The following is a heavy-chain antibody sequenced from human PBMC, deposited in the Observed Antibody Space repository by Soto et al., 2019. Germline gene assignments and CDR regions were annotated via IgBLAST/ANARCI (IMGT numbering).Heavy chain of an antibody. CDR3: ARGLVVVSAEYFQD. Sequence: QVQLVQSGAEVKKPGSSVKVSCKASGGTFGSYTISWVRQAPGQGLEWMGRIIPMLDTAAYAQKFQGRVTSTANRSTSTAYMELSRLTSEDTAVYYCARGLVVVSAEYFQDWGQGTPVTVPS. D-gene: IGHD2-15*01. J-gene: IGHJ1*01. V-gene: IGHV1-69*08. CDR1: GGTFGSYT. CDR2: IIPMLDTA.